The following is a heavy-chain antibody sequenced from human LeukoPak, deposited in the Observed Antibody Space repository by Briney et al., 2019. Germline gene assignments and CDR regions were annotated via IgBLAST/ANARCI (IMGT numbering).Heavy chain of an antibody. J-gene: IGHJ3*02. CDR3: ARVLDESYYYDSSGYYAI. CDR2: IIPILGIA. D-gene: IGHD3-22*01. Sequence: SVKVSCKASGGTFSSYAISWVRQAPGQGLEWMGRIIPILGIANYAQKFQGRVTITADKSTSTAYMELRSLRSDDTAVYYCARVLDESYYYDSSGYYAIWGQGTMVTVSS. V-gene: IGHV1-69*04. CDR1: GGTFSSYA.